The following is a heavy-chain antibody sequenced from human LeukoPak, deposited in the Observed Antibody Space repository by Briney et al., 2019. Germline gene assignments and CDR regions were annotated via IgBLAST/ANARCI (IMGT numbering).Heavy chain of an antibody. Sequence: AGGSLRLSCAASGFTFSRYWMHWVRQAPGKGLVWVSRINSDGSMTDYADPVKGRFTISRDNAENTLYLQTNCLKAEDTAVYYCVRLLDLDYWGQGTLVTVSS. D-gene: IGHD3-10*01. CDR1: GFTFSRYW. J-gene: IGHJ4*02. CDR2: INSDGSMT. V-gene: IGHV3-74*01. CDR3: VRLLDLDY.